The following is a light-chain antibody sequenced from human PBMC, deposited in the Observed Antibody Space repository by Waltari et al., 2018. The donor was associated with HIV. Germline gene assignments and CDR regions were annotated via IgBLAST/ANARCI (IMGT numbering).Light chain of an antibody. J-gene: IGKJ2*01. CDR2: GAS. V-gene: IGKV3-20*01. CDR1: RSLNSRH. CDR3: QQSGT. Sequence: EIVLTQSPVTLSLSPGERATLSCRASRSLNSRHLAWYQQKPGQTPRLLIYGASSRATGIPDRFNGSGSVTDFTLTIIRLEPDDFAMYYCQQSGTFGQGTRLEIK.